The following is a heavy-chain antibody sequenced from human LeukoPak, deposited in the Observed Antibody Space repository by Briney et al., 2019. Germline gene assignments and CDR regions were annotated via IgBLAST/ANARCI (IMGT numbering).Heavy chain of an antibody. CDR2: ISGSGGST. V-gene: IGHV3-23*01. CDR3: ASGGIAVALMDY. D-gene: IGHD6-19*01. Sequence: GGSLRLSCAASGFTFSSCAMSWVRQAPGKGLEWVSAISGSGGSTYYADSVKGRFTISRDNSKNTLYLQMNSLRAEDTAVYYCASGGIAVALMDYWGQGTLVTVSS. J-gene: IGHJ4*02. CDR1: GFTFSSCA.